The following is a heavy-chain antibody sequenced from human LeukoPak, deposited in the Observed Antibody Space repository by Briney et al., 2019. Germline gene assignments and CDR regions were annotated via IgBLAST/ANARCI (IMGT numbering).Heavy chain of an antibody. Sequence: GGSLRLSCAASGFTFNRDWTAWVRQAPGKGLEWVGRIRNKANSYTTTYAASVKDRITFSRDDSKNSLYLQINSLKTEDTAVYYCARDNYHISGYSLGYDYWGQGTLVTVSS. CDR1: GFTFNRDW. D-gene: IGHD3-22*01. J-gene: IGHJ4*02. V-gene: IGHV3-72*01. CDR3: ARDNYHISGYSLGYDY. CDR2: IRNKANSYTT.